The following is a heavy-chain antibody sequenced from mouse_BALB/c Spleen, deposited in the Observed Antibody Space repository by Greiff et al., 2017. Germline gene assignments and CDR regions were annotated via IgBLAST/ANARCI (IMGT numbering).Heavy chain of an antibody. CDR2: ISSGSSTI. V-gene: IGHV5-17*02. Sequence: EVQRVESGGGLVQPGGSRKLSCAASGFTFSSFGMHWVRQAPEKGLEWVAYISSGSSTIYYADTVKGRFTISRDNPKNTLFLQMTSLRSEDTAMYYCARDGSSEYAMDYWGQGTSVTVSS. J-gene: IGHJ4*01. D-gene: IGHD1-1*01. CDR3: ARDGSSEYAMDY. CDR1: GFTFSSFG.